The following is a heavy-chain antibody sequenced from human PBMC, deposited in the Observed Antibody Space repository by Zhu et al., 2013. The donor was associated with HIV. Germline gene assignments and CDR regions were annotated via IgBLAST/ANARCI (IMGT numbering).Heavy chain of an antibody. CDR3: ARMDKGSCTATTCPDWFDP. Sequence: VQLMQSGREVKKTWGRQXRSPWQGVLDTTFTNDGINWVRQATGHGLEWMGWVNPTSGHAGYAQKFQGRVTITRNTSISTVYMELRSLRSDDTAVYYCARMDKGSCTATTCPDWFDPWGQGTLVTVSS. D-gene: IGHD2-8*02. V-gene: IGHV1-8*01. CDR1: DTTFTNDG. J-gene: IGHJ5*02. CDR2: VNPTSGHA.